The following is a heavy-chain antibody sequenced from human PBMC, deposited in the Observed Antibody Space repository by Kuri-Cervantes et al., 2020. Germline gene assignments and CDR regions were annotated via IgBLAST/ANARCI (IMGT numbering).Heavy chain of an antibody. Sequence: GGSLRLSCAASGFTFSDHYTDWVRQAPEKGLEWVSYISSSGSTIYYADSVKGRFTISRDNAKNSLYLQMNSLRAEDTAVYYCARGGYALAVCDYWGQGTLVTVSS. J-gene: IGHJ4*02. CDR3: ARGGYALAVCDY. CDR1: GFTFSDHY. CDR2: ISSSGSTI. V-gene: IGHV3-11*01. D-gene: IGHD3-16*01.